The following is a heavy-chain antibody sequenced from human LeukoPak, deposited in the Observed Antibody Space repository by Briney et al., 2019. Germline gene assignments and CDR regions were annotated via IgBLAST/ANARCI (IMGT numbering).Heavy chain of an antibody. Sequence: SETLSLTCTVSGGSISSHYWSWVRQPPGKGLEWIGDIYYSGSTNYNPSLKSRVTISVDTSKNQLSLKLSSVNAGNTAVYYCARDLGCGGDCYAFDIWGQGTMVIVSS. V-gene: IGHV4-59*11. CDR1: GGSISSHY. CDR2: IYYSGST. D-gene: IGHD2-21*02. J-gene: IGHJ3*02. CDR3: ARDLGCGGDCYAFDI.